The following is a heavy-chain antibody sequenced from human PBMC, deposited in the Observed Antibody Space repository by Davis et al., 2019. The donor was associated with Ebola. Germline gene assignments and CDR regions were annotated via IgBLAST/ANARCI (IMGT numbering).Heavy chain of an antibody. Sequence: GESLKIPRHGPGYTFSSYWLGWVRPMPGKGLAWLGIIYPGHSDTRYSPSFQGQVTISADKSIRTAYLQWSSLKASDTAMYYCARLVGRSFYGMDVWGQGTTVTVSS. CDR2: IYPGHSDT. CDR3: ARLVGRSFYGMDV. CDR1: GYTFSSYW. V-gene: IGHV5-51*01. J-gene: IGHJ6*02.